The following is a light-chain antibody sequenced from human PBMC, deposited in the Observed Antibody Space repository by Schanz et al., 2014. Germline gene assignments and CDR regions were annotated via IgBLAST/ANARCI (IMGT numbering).Light chain of an antibody. CDR3: SSYTSSFTHV. V-gene: IGLV2-11*01. Sequence: QSALTQPRSVSGSPGQSVTISCTGTSSDVGGYNSVSWFQQHPGKVPKLMIYDVRNRPSGISNRFSGSKSGNTASLTISGLQAEDEADYYCSSYTSSFTHVFGTGTKLTVL. CDR2: DVR. CDR1: SSDVGGYNS. J-gene: IGLJ1*01.